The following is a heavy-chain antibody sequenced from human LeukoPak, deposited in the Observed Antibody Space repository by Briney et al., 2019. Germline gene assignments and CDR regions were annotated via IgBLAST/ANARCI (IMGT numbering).Heavy chain of an antibody. CDR2: ISYDGSNK. Sequence: QSGGSLRLSCAASGFTFSSYAMHWVRQAPGKGLEWVAVISYDGSNKYYADSVKGRFTISRDNSKNTLYLQMNSLRAEDTAVYYCARRRIADPLLDYWGQGTLVTVSS. D-gene: IGHD6-6*01. V-gene: IGHV3-30*04. J-gene: IGHJ4*02. CDR3: ARRRIADPLLDY. CDR1: GFTFSSYA.